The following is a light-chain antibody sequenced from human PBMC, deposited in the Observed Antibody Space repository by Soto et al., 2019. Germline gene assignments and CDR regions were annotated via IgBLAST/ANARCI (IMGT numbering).Light chain of an antibody. CDR3: QSYDSSLSGVV. J-gene: IGLJ2*01. CDR1: SSNIGAGYD. CDR2: GNS. V-gene: IGLV1-40*01. Sequence: QSVRTQPPSVSGAPGQRVTISCTGSSSNIGAGYDVHWYQQLPGTAPKLLIYGNSNRPSGVPDRFFGSKSGTSASLAITGLQSEDEADYYCQSYDSSLSGVVFGGGTKLTVL.